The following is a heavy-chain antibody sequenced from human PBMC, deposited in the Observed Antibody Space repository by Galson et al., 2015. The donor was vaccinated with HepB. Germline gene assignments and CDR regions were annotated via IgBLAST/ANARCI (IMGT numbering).Heavy chain of an antibody. CDR1: SGSFTNYD. D-gene: IGHD2-21*01. CDR2: VNRGGSA. CDR3: VAGPFGPRFQFWYSPVYLQH. Sequence: ETLSLTCGVSSGSFTNYDWNWVRQAPGKGPGWIGEVNRGGSANVNPSLQSRVTITRDTSKSQFSLRLSSITAADTAMYYCVAGPFGPRFQFWYSPVYLQHWGRGTQVIVSS. V-gene: IGHV4-34*01. J-gene: IGHJ1*01.